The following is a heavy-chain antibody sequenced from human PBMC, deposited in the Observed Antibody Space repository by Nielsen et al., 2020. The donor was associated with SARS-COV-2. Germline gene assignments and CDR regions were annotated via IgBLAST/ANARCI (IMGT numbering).Heavy chain of an antibody. Sequence: SETLSLTCTVSGGSISNYYWSWIRQPPGKGLEWIGYVHYSGTTNYSPSLKSRVTTSLDTSKNQFFLNLSSVTAADRAIYYCARDYFGDYLDAFDIWGQGTMVTVSS. CDR2: VHYSGTT. CDR1: GGSISNYY. CDR3: ARDYFGDYLDAFDI. V-gene: IGHV4-59*01. J-gene: IGHJ3*02. D-gene: IGHD4-17*01.